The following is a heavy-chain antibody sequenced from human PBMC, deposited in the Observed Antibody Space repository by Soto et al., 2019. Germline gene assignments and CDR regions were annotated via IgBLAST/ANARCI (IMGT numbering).Heavy chain of an antibody. CDR1: EYSVTSYW. V-gene: IGHV5-10-1*01. J-gene: IGHJ6*02. CDR2: IDPSDSYT. CDR3: ARQYIAAARYYYGMDA. D-gene: IGHD6-13*01. Sequence: ESLKISCKGSEYSVTSYWISWVRQMPGKGLEWMGRIDPSDSYTNYSPSFQGHVTISADKSISTAYLQWSSLKASDTAMYYCARQYIAAARYYYGMDAWGQGTTVTVSS.